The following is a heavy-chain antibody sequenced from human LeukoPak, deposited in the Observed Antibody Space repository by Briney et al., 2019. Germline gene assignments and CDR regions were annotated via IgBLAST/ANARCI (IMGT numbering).Heavy chain of an antibody. CDR3: ARENSSSGWLDY. CDR1: GFTVSSNY. J-gene: IGHJ4*02. D-gene: IGHD6-19*01. Sequence: GGSLRLSCAASGFTVSSNYMSWVRQAPGKGLEWVSVIYSGGSTYYADSVKGRFTISRDNSKNTLYLQMNSLRAEDTAVYYCARENSSSGWLDYWGQGTLVTVSS. CDR2: IYSGGST. V-gene: IGHV3-66*01.